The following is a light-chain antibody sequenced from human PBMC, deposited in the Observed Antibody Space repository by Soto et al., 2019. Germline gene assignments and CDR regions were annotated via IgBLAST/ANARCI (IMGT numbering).Light chain of an antibody. CDR2: GAS. J-gene: IGKJ4*01. CDR1: QSVGRNY. V-gene: IGKV3-20*01. Sequence: EIVLTQSPGTLSLSPGQRATLSCRASQSVGRNYLAWYQQKPCQAPSLLIYGASSRATGIPNTFSGSGSGTDFTLTISRLEPEDFAVYYCQQYATSPLTFGGGTKVEIK. CDR3: QQYATSPLT.